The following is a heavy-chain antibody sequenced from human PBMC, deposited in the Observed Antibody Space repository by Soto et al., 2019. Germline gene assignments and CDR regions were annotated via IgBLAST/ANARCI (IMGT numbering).Heavy chain of an antibody. V-gene: IGHV3-23*01. J-gene: IGHJ5*02. Sequence: EVQLLESGGGLVQPGGSLRLSCAASGFTFSSYAMTGVRQAPGRGLEWVSAIGGRGGSTYYADSVKGRFTISRDNSKNTLYLQMNSLRAEDTAVYYCVKERGAAAGTWFDPWGQGTLVTVSS. D-gene: IGHD6-13*01. CDR2: IGGRGGST. CDR1: GFTFSSYA. CDR3: VKERGAAAGTWFDP.